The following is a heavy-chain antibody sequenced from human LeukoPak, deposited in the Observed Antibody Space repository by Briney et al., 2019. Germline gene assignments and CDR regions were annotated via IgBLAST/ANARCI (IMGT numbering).Heavy chain of an antibody. J-gene: IGHJ3*02. Sequence: SETLSLTCTVSGGSISSYYWSWIRQPPGKGLEWIGYIYYSGSTNYNPSLKSRVTISVDTFKNQFSLKLSSVTAADTAVYYCARRRDDSSGYYLIDDAFDIWGQGTMVTVSS. CDR1: GGSISSYY. CDR3: ARRRDDSSGYYLIDDAFDI. CDR2: IYYSGST. D-gene: IGHD3-22*01. V-gene: IGHV4-59*08.